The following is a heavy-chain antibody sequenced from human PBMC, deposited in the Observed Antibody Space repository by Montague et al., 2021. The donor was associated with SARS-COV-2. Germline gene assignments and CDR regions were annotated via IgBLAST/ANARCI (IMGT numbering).Heavy chain of an antibody. CDR2: INHSGST. CDR3: ARRGYSYYYYGMDV. J-gene: IGHJ6*02. V-gene: IGHV4-34*01. Sequence: SETRSLTCAVYGGSFSGYYWSWIRQPPGKGLEWIGEINHSGSTNYNPSLKSRVTISVDTSKNQFSLKLSSVTAADTAVYYCARRGYSYYYYGMDVWGQGTTVTVS. D-gene: IGHD5-24*01. CDR1: GGSFSGYY.